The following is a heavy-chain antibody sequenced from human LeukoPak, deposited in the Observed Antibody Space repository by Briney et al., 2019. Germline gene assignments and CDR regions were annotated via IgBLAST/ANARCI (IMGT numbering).Heavy chain of an antibody. CDR2: INHSGST. CDR1: GGSFSGYY. CDR3: ASVDVGFALLLRY. V-gene: IGHV4-34*01. D-gene: IGHD2-15*01. J-gene: IGHJ4*02. Sequence: SETLSLTCAVYGGSFSGYYWSWIRQPPGKGLEWIGEINHSGSTNYNPSLKSRVTISVDTSKNQFSLKLSSATAADTAVYYCASVDVGFALLLRYWGQGTLVTVSS.